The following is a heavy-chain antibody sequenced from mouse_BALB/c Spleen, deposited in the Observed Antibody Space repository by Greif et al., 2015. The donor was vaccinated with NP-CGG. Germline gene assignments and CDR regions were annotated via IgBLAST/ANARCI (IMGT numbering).Heavy chain of an antibody. D-gene: IGHD1-1*01. Sequence: QVQLKESGPELVKPGASVKMSCKASGYTFTDCVISWVKQRTGQGLEWIGEIYPGSGSTYYNEKFKGKATLTADKSSNTAYMQLSSLTSEDSAVYFCALHYYGSSYGAMDYWGQGTSVTVSS. CDR1: GYTFTDCV. V-gene: IGHV1-77*01. CDR3: ALHYYGSSYGAMDY. J-gene: IGHJ4*01. CDR2: IYPGSGST.